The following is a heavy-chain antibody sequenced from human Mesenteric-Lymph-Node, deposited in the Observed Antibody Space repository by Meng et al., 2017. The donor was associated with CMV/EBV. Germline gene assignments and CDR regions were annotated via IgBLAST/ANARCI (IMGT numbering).Heavy chain of an antibody. Sequence: GGSLRLSCAASGFSFSSYWMTWVRQAPEKGLEWVANIKQDADEKYYVDSVKGRFTISRDNSKNTLYLQVNSLRAEDTAVYYCAKNNARAGPDRGVDYWGQGTLVTVSS. D-gene: IGHD1-14*01. CDR1: GFSFSSYW. J-gene: IGHJ4*02. V-gene: IGHV3-7*01. CDR3: AKNNARAGPDRGVDY. CDR2: IKQDADEK.